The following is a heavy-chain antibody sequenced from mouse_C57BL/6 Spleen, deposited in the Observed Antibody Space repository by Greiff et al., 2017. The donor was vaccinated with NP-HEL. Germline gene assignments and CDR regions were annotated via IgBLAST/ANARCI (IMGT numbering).Heavy chain of an antibody. CDR3: ARSGYDYDDYAMDY. CDR1: GYAFSSSW. J-gene: IGHJ4*01. D-gene: IGHD2-4*01. CDR2: IYPGDGDT. V-gene: IGHV1-82*01. Sequence: VQLQQSGPELVKPGASVKISCKASGYAFSSSWMNWVKQRPGKGLEWIGRIYPGDGDTNYNGKFKGKATLTADKSSSTAYMQLSSLTSEDSAVYFCARSGYDYDDYAMDYWGQGTSVTVSS.